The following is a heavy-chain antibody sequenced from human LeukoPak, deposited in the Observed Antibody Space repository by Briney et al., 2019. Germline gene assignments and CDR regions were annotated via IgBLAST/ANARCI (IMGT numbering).Heavy chain of an antibody. Sequence: ASVKVSCKASGGTSSSYAISWVRQAPGQGLEWMGGIIPIFGTANYAQKFQGRVTITADESTTTAYTELSSLRSEDTAVYYCARGAGKYIDSSLDYWGQGTLVTVPS. CDR3: ARGAGKYIDSSLDY. CDR1: GGTSSSYA. V-gene: IGHV1-69*13. J-gene: IGHJ4*02. D-gene: IGHD3-10*01. CDR2: IIPIFGTA.